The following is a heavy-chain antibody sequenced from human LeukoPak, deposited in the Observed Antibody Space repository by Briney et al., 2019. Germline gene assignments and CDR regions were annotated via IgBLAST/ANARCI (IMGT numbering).Heavy chain of an antibody. V-gene: IGHV1-8*02. Sequence: ASVKVSCKASGYTFTNYGISWVRQAPGQGLEWMGWMSPYGGNTRYAQKFQARITMTRNTSASTAYMELSSLTSEDTAVYYCARGGSFGLKANLDSWGQGTLVTVSS. CDR3: ARGGSFGLKANLDS. D-gene: IGHD3/OR15-3a*01. J-gene: IGHJ4*02. CDR2: MSPYGGNT. CDR1: GYTFTNYG.